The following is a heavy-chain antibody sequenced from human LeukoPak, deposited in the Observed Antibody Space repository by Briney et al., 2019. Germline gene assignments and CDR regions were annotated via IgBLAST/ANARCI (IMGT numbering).Heavy chain of an antibody. CDR1: GGSISSGGYY. V-gene: IGHV4-31*03. D-gene: IGHD4/OR15-4a*01. Sequence: PSQTLSLTCTVSGGSISSGGYYWSWIRQHPGKGLEWIGYIYYSESTYYNPSLKSRVTISVDTSANQFSLQLNSVTAADTAVYYCVRHDGRGGATMGAFDSWGQGSLVTVSS. CDR2: IYYSEST. CDR3: VRHDGRGGATMGAFDS. J-gene: IGHJ5*01.